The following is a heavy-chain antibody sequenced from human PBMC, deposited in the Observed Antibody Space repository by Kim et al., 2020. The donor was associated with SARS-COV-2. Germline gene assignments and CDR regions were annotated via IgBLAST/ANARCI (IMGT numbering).Heavy chain of an antibody. CDR1: GGSISSSSYY. CDR3: ARHQSSGWYWGYAFDI. CDR2: IYYRGST. V-gene: IGHV4-39*01. D-gene: IGHD6-19*01. J-gene: IGHJ3*02. Sequence: SETLSLTCTVSGGSISSSSYYWGWIRQPPGKGLEWIGSIYYRGSTYYNPSLKSRVTISVDTSKNQFSLKLRSVTAADTAVYYCARHQSSGWYWGYAFDIWGQGTMVTVSS.